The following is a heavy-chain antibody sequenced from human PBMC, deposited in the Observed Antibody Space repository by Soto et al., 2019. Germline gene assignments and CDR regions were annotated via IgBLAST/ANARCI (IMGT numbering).Heavy chain of an antibody. J-gene: IGHJ6*02. CDR1: GGSISSGGYY. Sequence: SETLSHTCTVSGGSISSGGYYWSWIRQHPGKGLEWIGYIYYSGSTYYNPSLKSQVTISVDTSKNQFSLKLSSVTAADTAVYYCARFVDTAMVTVTSYYYGMDVWGQGTTVTVSS. V-gene: IGHV4-31*01. D-gene: IGHD5-18*01. CDR3: ARFVDTAMVTVTSYYYGMDV. CDR2: IYYSGST.